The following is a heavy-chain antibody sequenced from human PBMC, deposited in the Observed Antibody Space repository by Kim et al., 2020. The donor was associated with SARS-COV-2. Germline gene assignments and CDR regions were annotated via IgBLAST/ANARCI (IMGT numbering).Heavy chain of an antibody. V-gene: IGHV4-61*01. CDR1: GGSVSSGSYY. D-gene: IGHD2-21*02. Sequence: SETLSLTCTVSGGSVSSGSYYWSWIRQPPGKALEWIGYIYYSGSTNYNPSLKSRVTISVDTSKNQFSLKLSSVTAADTAGYYCARWGGGNSPYYGMDVWGQGTTVTVSS. CDR3: ARWGGGNSPYYGMDV. CDR2: IYYSGST. J-gene: IGHJ6*02.